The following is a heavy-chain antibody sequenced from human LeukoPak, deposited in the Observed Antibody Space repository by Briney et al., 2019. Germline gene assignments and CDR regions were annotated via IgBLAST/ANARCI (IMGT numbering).Heavy chain of an antibody. CDR1: GFTFSSYG. J-gene: IGHJ6*02. Sequence: LTGESLRLSCAASGFTFSSYGMHWVRQAPGKGLEWVAFIRYDGSNKYYADSVKGRFTISRDNSKNTLYLQMNSLRAEDTAVCYCAKIQQLDYYYYYYGMDVWGQGTTVTVSS. V-gene: IGHV3-30*02. D-gene: IGHD6-13*01. CDR3: AKIQQLDYYYYYYGMDV. CDR2: IRYDGSNK.